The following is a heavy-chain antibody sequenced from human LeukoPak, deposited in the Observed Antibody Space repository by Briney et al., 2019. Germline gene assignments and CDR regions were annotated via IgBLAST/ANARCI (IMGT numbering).Heavy chain of an antibody. V-gene: IGHV3-33*01. CDR1: RFTFSSYG. CDR3: ARGVMYYDSSGYLFDY. CDR2: IWYDGSNK. D-gene: IGHD3-22*01. Sequence: PGESLRLSCAASRFTFSSYGMHWVRQAPGKGLEWVAIIWYDGSNKYYADSVKGRFTISRDNSKNTLYLQMNSLRAEDTAVYYCARGVMYYDSSGYLFDYWGQGILVTVSS. J-gene: IGHJ4*02.